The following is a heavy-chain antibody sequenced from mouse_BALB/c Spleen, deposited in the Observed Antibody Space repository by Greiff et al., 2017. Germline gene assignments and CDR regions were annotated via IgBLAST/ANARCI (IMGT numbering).Heavy chain of an antibody. J-gene: IGHJ3*01. Sequence: VQLQQSGPQLVRPGASVKISCKASGYSFTSYWMHWVKQRPGQGLEWIGMIDPSDSETRLNQKFKDKATLTVDKSSSTAYMQLSSPTSEDSAVYYCAREGYDRFAYWGQGTLVTVSA. CDR3: AREGYDRFAY. CDR1: GYSFTSYW. D-gene: IGHD2-14*01. V-gene: IGHV1S127*01. CDR2: IDPSDSET.